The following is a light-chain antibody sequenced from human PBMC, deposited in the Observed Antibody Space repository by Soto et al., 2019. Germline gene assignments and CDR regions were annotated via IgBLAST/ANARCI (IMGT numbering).Light chain of an antibody. J-gene: IGLJ1*01. Sequence: QSVLTQPASVSGSPGQSITISCTGTSSDVGGYNYVSWYQQHPGKAPKLMIYDVSNRPSGVSNRFSGSKSGNTASLTISGLQAEDEADYYCNSYTSSSTLYVFGTGNKVT. CDR2: DVS. V-gene: IGLV2-14*01. CDR1: SSDVGGYNY. CDR3: NSYTSSSTLYV.